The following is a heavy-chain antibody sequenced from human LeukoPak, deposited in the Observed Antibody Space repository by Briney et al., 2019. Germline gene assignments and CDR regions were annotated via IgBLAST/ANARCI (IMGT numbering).Heavy chain of an antibody. D-gene: IGHD1-26*01. CDR1: GFTFSTYA. CDR2: IGGTGGNT. J-gene: IGHJ5*02. Sequence: GGSLRLSCVASGFTFSTYAMSWVRQAPGKGLEWVSGIGGTGGNTYYADSVKGRFTISRDDSKDTLYLQMNSLRAEDTAVYYCARAYIVGATRWFGPWGQGTLVTVSS. V-gene: IGHV3-23*01. CDR3: ARAYIVGATRWFGP.